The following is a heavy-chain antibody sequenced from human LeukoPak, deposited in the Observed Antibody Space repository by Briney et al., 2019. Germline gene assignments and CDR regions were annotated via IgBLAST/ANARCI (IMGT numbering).Heavy chain of an antibody. D-gene: IGHD6-6*01. CDR2: IYTSGST. Sequence: SETLSLTCTVSGGSISSYYWSWIRQPAGKGLEWIGRIYTSGSTNYNPSLKSRVTMSVDTSKNQFSLKLSSVTAADTAMYYCAREGSMTARPFVSIDYWGQGTLVTVSS. V-gene: IGHV4-4*07. CDR1: GGSISSYY. J-gene: IGHJ4*02. CDR3: AREGSMTARPFVSIDY.